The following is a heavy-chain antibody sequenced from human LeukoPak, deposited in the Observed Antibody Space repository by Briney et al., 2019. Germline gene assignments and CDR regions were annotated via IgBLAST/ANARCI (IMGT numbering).Heavy chain of an antibody. J-gene: IGHJ4*02. CDR2: ISAYNANT. V-gene: IGHV1-18*01. CDR1: GYTFTSYG. Sequence: GASVKVSCKASGYTFTSYGISWVRQAPGQGLEWMGWISAYNANTNYAQRLQGRVTMTTDTATSTAYMELRSLRSDDTAVYYCARDDAYSSSSGPFDYWGQGTLVTVSS. D-gene: IGHD6-6*01. CDR3: ARDDAYSSSSGPFDY.